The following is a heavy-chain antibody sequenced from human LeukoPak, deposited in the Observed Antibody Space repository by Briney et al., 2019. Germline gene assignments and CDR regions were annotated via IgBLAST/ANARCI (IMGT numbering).Heavy chain of an antibody. CDR1: GYTFTSYG. D-gene: IGHD3-16*02. V-gene: IGHV1-18*01. J-gene: IGHJ3*02. Sequence: GASVKVSCKASGYTFTSYGISWVRQAPGQGLEWMGWISAYSGNTNYAQKFQGRVTMTTDTSTSTAYMELRSLRSDDTAVYYCARDHSGIYSKPYDYVWGSYRPDAFDIWGQGTMVTVSS. CDR2: ISAYSGNT. CDR3: ARDHSGIYSKPYDYVWGSYRPDAFDI.